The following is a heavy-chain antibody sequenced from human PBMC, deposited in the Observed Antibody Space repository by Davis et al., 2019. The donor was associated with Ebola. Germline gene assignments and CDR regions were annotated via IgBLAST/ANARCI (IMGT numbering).Heavy chain of an antibody. CDR2: ISGSGGST. D-gene: IGHD6-13*01. V-gene: IGHV3-23*01. CDR3: AKSRIAAAVLQHFDY. Sequence: GGSLSLSCAASGFTFSSYAMTWVRQAPGKGLAWVSGISGSGGSTYYADSVKGRFTISRDNSKNTLYLQMNSLRVEDTAVYYCAKSRIAAAVLQHFDYWGQGTLVTVSS. CDR1: GFTFSSYA. J-gene: IGHJ4*02.